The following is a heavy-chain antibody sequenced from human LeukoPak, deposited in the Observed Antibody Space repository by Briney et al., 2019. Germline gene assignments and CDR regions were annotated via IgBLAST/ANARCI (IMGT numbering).Heavy chain of an antibody. J-gene: IGHJ4*02. CDR3: AGDRATSYFDY. CDR2: ISSSSSYI. CDR1: GFTFSSYS. Sequence: GGSLRLSCAASGFTFSSYSMNWVRQAPGKGLEWVSSISSSSSYIYHADSVKGRFTISRDNAKNSLYLQMNSLRAEDTAVYYCAGDRATSYFDYWGQGALVTISS. V-gene: IGHV3-21*01. D-gene: IGHD1-26*01.